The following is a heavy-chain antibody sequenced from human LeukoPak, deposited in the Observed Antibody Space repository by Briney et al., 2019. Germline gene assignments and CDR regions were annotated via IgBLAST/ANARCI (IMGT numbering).Heavy chain of an antibody. CDR2: LYTTGST. V-gene: IGHV4-4*07. CDR1: GASISTYY. CDR3: ARDKRSERWLQFDY. D-gene: IGHD5-24*01. Sequence: SETLSLTCTVSGASISTYYWSWIRQPAGKGLEWIGRLYTTGSTNYNPSLKSRVTMSVDTSKNQFSLRLSSVTAADTAVYYCARDKRSERWLQFDYWGQGTLVTVSS. J-gene: IGHJ4*02.